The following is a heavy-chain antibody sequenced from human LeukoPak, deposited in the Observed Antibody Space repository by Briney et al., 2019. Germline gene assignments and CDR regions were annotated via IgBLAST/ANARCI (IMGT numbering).Heavy chain of an antibody. CDR1: GFTFDDYA. CDR2: ISWNSGSI. D-gene: IGHD2-2*01. Sequence: GGSLRLSCAASGFTFDDYAMHWVRQAPGKGLEWVSGISWNSGSIGYADSVKGRFTISRDNAKNSLYLQMNSLRAEDTALYYCAKGCGSTSARYFDYWGQGTLVTVSS. V-gene: IGHV3-9*01. CDR3: AKGCGSTSARYFDY. J-gene: IGHJ4*02.